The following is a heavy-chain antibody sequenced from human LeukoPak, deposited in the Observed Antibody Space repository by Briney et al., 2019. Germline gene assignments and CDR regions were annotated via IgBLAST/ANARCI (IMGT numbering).Heavy chain of an antibody. CDR2: ISSSSSTI. Sequence: GGSLRLSCAASGFTFSSYSMNWVRQAPGKGLEWVSYISSSSSTIYYADSVKGRFTISRDNAKNSLYLQMNSLRAEDTAVYYCARTSLRFLEWLPIPYDAFDIWGQGTMVTVSS. V-gene: IGHV3-48*01. CDR1: GFTFSSYS. D-gene: IGHD3-3*01. J-gene: IGHJ3*02. CDR3: ARTSLRFLEWLPIPYDAFDI.